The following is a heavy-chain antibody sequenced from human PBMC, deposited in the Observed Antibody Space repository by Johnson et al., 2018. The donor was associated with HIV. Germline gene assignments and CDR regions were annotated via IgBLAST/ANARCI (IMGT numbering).Heavy chain of an antibody. CDR1: GFTLSSYW. J-gene: IGHJ3*02. CDR2: IKQDGREK. V-gene: IGHV3-7*03. D-gene: IGHD1-14*01. Sequence: EVQLVESGGGLVKPGGSLRLSCGASGFTLSSYWMSWVRQAPGKGLEWVANIKQDGREKYYVDSVKGRFTISRDNSNNTRSLHRRSRRAEETAVYYCAPENGRNAFDIWGQGTMVAVSS. CDR3: APENGRNAFDI.